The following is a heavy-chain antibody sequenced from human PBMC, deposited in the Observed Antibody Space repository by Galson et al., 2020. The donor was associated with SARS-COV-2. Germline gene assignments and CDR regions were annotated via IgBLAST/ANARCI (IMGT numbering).Heavy chain of an antibody. V-gene: IGHV1-24*01. J-gene: IGHJ6*02. CDR2: FDPEDGET. CDR1: GYTLTEFS. D-gene: IGHD6-19*01. Sequence: ASVKVSCKVSGYTLTEFSMHWVRQAPGKGLEWMGGFDPEDGETIYAQKFQGRVTMTEDTSIDTAYMELSSLRSEDTAVYYCATAVAVGGTVQEYYYYYCMCVWGQGTTVIVS. CDR3: ATAVAVGGTVQEYYYYYCMCV.